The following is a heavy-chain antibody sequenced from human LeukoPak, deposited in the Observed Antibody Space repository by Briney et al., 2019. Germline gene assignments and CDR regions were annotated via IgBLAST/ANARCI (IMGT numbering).Heavy chain of an antibody. CDR2: IYPGDSDT. D-gene: IGHD2-2*01. CDR3: AKTTTSSGYSWFDP. J-gene: IGHJ5*02. Sequence: GESLKISCKGSGYTFTNFWIGWVRQMPGKGLECMGIIYPGDSDTRYSPSFQGQVTISADKSISTAYLQWSSLKASDTGIYYCAKTTTSSGYSWFDPWGQGTLVTVSS. CDR1: GYTFTNFW. V-gene: IGHV5-51*01.